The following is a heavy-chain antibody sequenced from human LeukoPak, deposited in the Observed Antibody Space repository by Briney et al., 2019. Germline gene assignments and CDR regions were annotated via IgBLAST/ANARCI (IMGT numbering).Heavy chain of an antibody. Sequence: SETLSLTCTVSGGSISSSSDYWAWIRQPPGKGLEWIGSIYYSGSTHYNSSLKSRVTVSVDTSKNQFSLKLSSVTAADTAVYYCARHIYSGSYSRWFDPWGQGTLVTVSS. CDR1: GGSISSSSDY. CDR2: IYYSGST. CDR3: ARHIYSGSYSRWFDP. V-gene: IGHV4-39*01. J-gene: IGHJ5*02. D-gene: IGHD1-26*01.